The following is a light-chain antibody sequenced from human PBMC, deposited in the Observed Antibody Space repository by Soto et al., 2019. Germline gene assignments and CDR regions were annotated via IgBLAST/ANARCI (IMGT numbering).Light chain of an antibody. CDR3: QQYGRT. J-gene: IGKJ2*01. Sequence: DIVLTQSPGTLSLSPGDRATLSCRSSQSVNSNYLAWYQQKPGQAPRLLISGASTRATGIPDRFRGSGSGTDFTLTINRLEPEDFAVYYCQQYGRTFGQGTKLEIK. V-gene: IGKV3-20*01. CDR1: QSVNSNY. CDR2: GAS.